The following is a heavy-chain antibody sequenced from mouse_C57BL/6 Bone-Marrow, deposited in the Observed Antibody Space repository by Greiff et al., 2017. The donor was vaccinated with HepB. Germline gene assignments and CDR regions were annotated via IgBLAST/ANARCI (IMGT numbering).Heavy chain of an antibody. CDR2: IWGVGST. CDR1: GFSLTSYG. J-gene: IGHJ3*01. D-gene: IGHD4-1*01. CDR3: ASRLGLGSWFAY. V-gene: IGHV2-6*01. Sequence: QVQLKESGPGLVAPSQSLSITCTVSGFSLTSYGVDWVRQSPGKGLEWLGVIWGVGSTNYNSALKSRLSISKDNSKIQVFLKMNSLQSDDTAMYYCASRLGLGSWFAYWGQGTLVTVSA.